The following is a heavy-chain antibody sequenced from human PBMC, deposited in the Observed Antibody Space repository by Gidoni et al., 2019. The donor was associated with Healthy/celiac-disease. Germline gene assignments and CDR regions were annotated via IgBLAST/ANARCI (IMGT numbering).Heavy chain of an antibody. Sequence: QVQLVQSGAEVKKPGSSVKVSCKASGGTFSSYALSWVRQAPGQGLEWMGGIIPIFGTANYAQKFQGRVTITADKSTNTAYMELSSLRSEDTAVYYCARTVVVAAFEVFGWFDPWGQGTLVTVSS. CDR2: IIPIFGTA. CDR1: GGTFSSYA. CDR3: ARTVVVAAFEVFGWFDP. D-gene: IGHD2-15*01. V-gene: IGHV1-69*06. J-gene: IGHJ5*02.